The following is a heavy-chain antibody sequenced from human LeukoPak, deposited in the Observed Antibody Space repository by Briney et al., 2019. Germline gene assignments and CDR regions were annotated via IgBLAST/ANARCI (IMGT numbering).Heavy chain of an antibody. CDR3: ARGNLSGKELNYYYGMDV. D-gene: IGHD2-15*01. Sequence: GASVKVSCKASGYTFINYYMHWVRQAPGQGLEWMGIINPSGGSTSYAQKFQGRVTMTRDTSTSTVYMELSSLRSEDTAVYYCARGNLSGKELNYYYGMDVWGQGTTATVSS. J-gene: IGHJ6*02. CDR1: GYTFINYY. CDR2: INPSGGST. V-gene: IGHV1-46*01.